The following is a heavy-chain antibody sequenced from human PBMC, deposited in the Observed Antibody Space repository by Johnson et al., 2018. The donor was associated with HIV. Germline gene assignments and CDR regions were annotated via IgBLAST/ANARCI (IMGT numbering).Heavy chain of an antibody. Sequence: QVQLVESGGVVVQPGGSLRLSCAASGFTFSSYAMHWVRQAPGKGLEWVAVISYDGSNKYYADSVKGRFTISRDNSKNTLYLQMNSLRAEDTAVYYCAREGEGYSSSWYDAVDIWGQGTMVTVSS. CDR3: AREGEGYSSSWYDAVDI. CDR2: ISYDGSNK. CDR1: GFTFSSYA. V-gene: IGHV3-30*04. J-gene: IGHJ3*02. D-gene: IGHD6-13*01.